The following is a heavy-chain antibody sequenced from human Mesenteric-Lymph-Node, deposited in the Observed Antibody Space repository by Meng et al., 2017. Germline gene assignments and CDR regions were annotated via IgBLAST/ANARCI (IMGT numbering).Heavy chain of an antibody. D-gene: IGHD3-10*01. J-gene: IGHJ6*02. CDR2: IKEDGSEN. Sequence: GGSLRLSCAASGFTFSSYWMSWVRQAPGKGLEWVANIKEDGSENYYVDSVKGRFTISRDNAKNSLYLQMNSLRAEDTAVYYCARGSMVRGLFKSGYGMDVWGQGTTVTGSS. CDR1: GFTFSSYW. CDR3: ARGSMVRGLFKSGYGMDV. V-gene: IGHV3-7*01.